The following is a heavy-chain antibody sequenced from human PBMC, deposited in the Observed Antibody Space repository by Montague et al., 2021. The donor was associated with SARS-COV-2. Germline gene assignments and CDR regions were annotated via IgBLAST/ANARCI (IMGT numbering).Heavy chain of an antibody. CDR3: GRQGSSSSWYGGYYYGMDV. D-gene: IGHD6-13*01. Sequence: SETLSLTCTVSGGSISSSSYHWGWIRQPPGKGLEWIGSIYYSGSTYYNPSLKSRVTISVDTSKNQFSLKLSSVTAADTAVYYCGRQGSSSSWYGGYYYGMDVWGQGTTVTVSS. CDR1: GGSISSSSYH. CDR2: IYYSGST. V-gene: IGHV4-39*01. J-gene: IGHJ6*02.